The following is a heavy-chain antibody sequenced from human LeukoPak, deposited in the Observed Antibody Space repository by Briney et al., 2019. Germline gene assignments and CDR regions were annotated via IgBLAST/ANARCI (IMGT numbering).Heavy chain of an antibody. D-gene: IGHD3-22*01. V-gene: IGHV1-2*02. J-gene: IGHJ4*02. CDR1: GYTLTDYY. Sequence: ASVEVSCKASGYTLTDYYLHWVRQAPGQGLEWMGWINPNSGGTNYAQKFQGRVTMTRDTSISTAYMELSRLRSDDTAVYYCARVGGNPPVQWLLTPWGQGTLVTVSS. CDR3: ARVGGNPPVQWLLTP. CDR2: INPNSGGT.